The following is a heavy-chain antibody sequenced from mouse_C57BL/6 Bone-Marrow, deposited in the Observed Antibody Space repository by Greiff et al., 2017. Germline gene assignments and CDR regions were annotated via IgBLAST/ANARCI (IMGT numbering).Heavy chain of an antibody. Sequence: VQLQQSGPVLARPGASVKMSCKTSGYTFTSYWMHWVKQRPGQGLEWIGAIYPGNSDTSYNQKFKGKAKLTAVTSASTAYMELSSLTNEDSAVYYCIITTVVATKGYWGQGTTLTVSS. CDR2: IYPGNSDT. D-gene: IGHD1-1*01. CDR1: GYTFTSYW. J-gene: IGHJ2*01. CDR3: IITTVVATKGY. V-gene: IGHV1-5*01.